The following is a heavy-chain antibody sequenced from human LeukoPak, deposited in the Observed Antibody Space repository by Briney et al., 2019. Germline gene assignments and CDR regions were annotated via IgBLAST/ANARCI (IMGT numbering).Heavy chain of an antibody. CDR3: ARGRGSSPPDNWFDP. V-gene: IGHV4-31*03. CDR2: IYYSGST. CDR1: GGSISSGGYY. Sequence: PSETLSLTCTVSGGSISSGGYYWSWIRQHPGKGLEWIGYIYYSGSTYYNPSLKSRVTISVDMSKNQFSLKLSSVTAADTAVYYCARGRGSSPPDNWFDPCGQGTLVTVSS. D-gene: IGHD6-13*01. J-gene: IGHJ5*02.